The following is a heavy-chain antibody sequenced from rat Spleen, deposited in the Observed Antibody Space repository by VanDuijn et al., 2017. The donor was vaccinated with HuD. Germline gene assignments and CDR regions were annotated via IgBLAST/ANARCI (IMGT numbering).Heavy chain of an antibody. CDR2: ITKTGGST. CDR3: ARRLYDYFDY. V-gene: IGHV5-31*01. J-gene: IGHJ2*01. Sequence: EVQLVESGGGLVQPGRSLKLSCVASGFTFNNYWMTWIRQAPGKGLDWIASITKTGGSTFYPDSVKGRFTVSRDNAKSTLYLQMDSLRSEDTATYHCARRLYDYFDYWGQGVMVTVSS. D-gene: IGHD1-2*01. CDR1: GFTFNNYW.